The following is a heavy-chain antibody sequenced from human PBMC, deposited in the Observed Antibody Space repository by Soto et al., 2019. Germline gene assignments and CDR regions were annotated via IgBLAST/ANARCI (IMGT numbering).Heavy chain of an antibody. Sequence: ASVKVSCKASGYTFTSYDINWVRQATGQGLEWMGWMNPNSGNTGYAQKFQGRVTMTRNTSISTAYMELSSLRSEDTAVYYCARGSRRFDFWSGSNYYYYMDVWGKGTTVTVS. J-gene: IGHJ6*03. CDR3: ARGSRRFDFWSGSNYYYYMDV. D-gene: IGHD3-3*01. CDR2: MNPNSGNT. V-gene: IGHV1-8*01. CDR1: GYTFTSYD.